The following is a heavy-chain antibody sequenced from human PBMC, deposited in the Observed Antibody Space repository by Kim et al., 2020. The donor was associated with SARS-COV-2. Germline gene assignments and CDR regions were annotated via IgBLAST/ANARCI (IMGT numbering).Heavy chain of an antibody. J-gene: IGHJ4*02. Sequence: YADSVKGRFTISRDNAKNSLYLQMNSLRAEDTAVYYCARSSGYYYPPSYWGQGTLVTVSS. CDR3: ARSSGYYYPPSY. V-gene: IGHV3-21*01. D-gene: IGHD3-22*01.